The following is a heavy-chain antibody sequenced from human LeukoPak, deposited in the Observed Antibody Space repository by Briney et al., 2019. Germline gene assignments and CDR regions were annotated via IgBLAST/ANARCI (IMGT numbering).Heavy chain of an antibody. V-gene: IGHV3-21*01. Sequence: PGESLRLSCAASGFTFSSYSMNWVRQAPGQGLEWVSSISSSSSYIYYADSVKGRFTISRDNAKNSLYLQMNSLRAEDTAVYYCATDLPRMDDGVDYWGQGTLVTVSS. CDR2: ISSSSSYI. CDR1: GFTFSSYS. J-gene: IGHJ4*02. CDR3: ATDLPRMDDGVDY. D-gene: IGHD1-1*01.